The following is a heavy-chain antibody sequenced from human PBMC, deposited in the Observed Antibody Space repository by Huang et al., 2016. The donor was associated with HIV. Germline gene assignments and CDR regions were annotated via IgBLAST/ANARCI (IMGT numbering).Heavy chain of an antibody. CDR1: GYRFRSNW. V-gene: IGHV5-51*01. Sequence: EVQLVQSGAEVKKPGESLKISCKGSGYRFRSNWIGWVRQMPGKGLEWMGIIFPGDSYTRDSPSFQGQVTISADKSINTAYLQWSSLKASDTAMYYCARLIGSPSFYYGLDVWGQGTTVTVSS. CDR3: ARLIGSPSFYYGLDV. CDR2: IFPGDSYT. D-gene: IGHD3-10*01. J-gene: IGHJ6*02.